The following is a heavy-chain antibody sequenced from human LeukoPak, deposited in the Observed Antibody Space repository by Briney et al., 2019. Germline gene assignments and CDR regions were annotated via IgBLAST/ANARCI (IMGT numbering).Heavy chain of an antibody. Sequence: QPGRSLRLSCAASGFTFSSYAMSWVRQAPGKGLEWVSAISGSGGSTYYADSVKGRFTISRDNSKNTLYLQMNSLRAEDTAVYYCAKDPDSSGYFENWFDPWGQGTLVTVSS. D-gene: IGHD3-22*01. CDR2: ISGSGGST. CDR3: AKDPDSSGYFENWFDP. CDR1: GFTFSSYA. J-gene: IGHJ5*02. V-gene: IGHV3-23*01.